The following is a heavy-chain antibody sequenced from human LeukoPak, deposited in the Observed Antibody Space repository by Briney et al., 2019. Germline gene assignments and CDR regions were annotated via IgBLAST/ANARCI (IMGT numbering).Heavy chain of an antibody. D-gene: IGHD3-9*01. CDR2: IYSGGST. CDR1: GFTFSDYY. V-gene: IGHV3-53*01. CDR3: ARGSYDILTGYGSLDY. J-gene: IGHJ4*02. Sequence: GGSLRLSCAASGFTFSDYYMSWIRQAPGKGLEWVSVIYSGGSTYYADSVKGRFTISRDNSKNTLYLQMNSLRAEDTAVYYCARGSYDILTGYGSLDYWGQGTLVTVSS.